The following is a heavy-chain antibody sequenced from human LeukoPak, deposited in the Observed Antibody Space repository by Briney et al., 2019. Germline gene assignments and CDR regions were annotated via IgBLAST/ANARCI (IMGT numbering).Heavy chain of an antibody. CDR1: GYYISSGYY. D-gene: IGHD5-18*01. Sequence: SETLSLTCAVSGYYISSGYYWGWIRQPPGNGPEWIGSIFHSGTTYYNPSLQSRVTISVDTSKNQFSLKLSSVTAADTAVYYCAASGYSYGLQKYWGQGTLVTVSS. J-gene: IGHJ4*02. CDR2: IFHSGTT. V-gene: IGHV4-38-2*01. CDR3: AASGYSYGLQKY.